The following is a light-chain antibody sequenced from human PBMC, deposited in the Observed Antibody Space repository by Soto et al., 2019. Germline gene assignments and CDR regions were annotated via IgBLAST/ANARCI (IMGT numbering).Light chain of an antibody. Sequence: EIVLTQSPATLSLSPGERATLSCRASQSVSSYLAWYQQKPGQAPRLLIYDASNRATGIPARFSGSGSGTDFTLTISSLEPYDFAVYYCQQRSNWPPAITFGQGTRLEIK. J-gene: IGKJ5*01. CDR2: DAS. CDR3: QQRSNWPPAIT. CDR1: QSVSSY. V-gene: IGKV3-11*01.